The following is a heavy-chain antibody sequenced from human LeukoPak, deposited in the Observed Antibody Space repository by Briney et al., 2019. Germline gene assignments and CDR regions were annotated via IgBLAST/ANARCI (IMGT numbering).Heavy chain of an antibody. CDR3: ARVLDTHFDY. D-gene: IGHD5-18*01. J-gene: IGHJ4*02. Sequence: PSETLSLTCTVSGGSISSYYWSWIRHPPGKGLEWIGYIYYSGSTNYNSPLKSRVTVSLDTSKNQFSLRLSSVTAADTAVYYCARVLDTHFDYWGQGTLVTVSS. CDR2: IYYSGST. V-gene: IGHV4-59*01. CDR1: GGSISSYY.